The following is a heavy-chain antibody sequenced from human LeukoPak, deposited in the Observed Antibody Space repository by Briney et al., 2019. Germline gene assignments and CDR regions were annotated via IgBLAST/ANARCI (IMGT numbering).Heavy chain of an antibody. V-gene: IGHV1-18*01. CDR1: GYTFNSYD. D-gene: IGHD2-2*01. J-gene: IGHJ5*02. CDR3: ARVHKYCSGISCYRFDP. CDR2: ISTYNGNT. Sequence: GASVKVSCKASGYTFNSYDISWVRQAPGQGLEWMAWISTYNGNTNYALKVQGRATMTTDTSTSTAYMELRSLRSDDTAVYYCARVHKYCSGISCYRFDPWGQGTLVSVSS.